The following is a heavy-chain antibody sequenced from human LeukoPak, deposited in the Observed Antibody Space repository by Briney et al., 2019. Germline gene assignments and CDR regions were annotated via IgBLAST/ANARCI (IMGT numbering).Heavy chain of an antibody. CDR2: INHSGST. J-gene: IGHJ4*02. D-gene: IGHD6-13*01. V-gene: IGHV4-34*01. CDR3: ARTIAAAGTYYFDY. Sequence: PSETLSLTCAVYGGSFSGYYWSWIRQPPGKGLEWIGEINHSGSTNYNPSLKSRVTISVDTSKNQFSLKLSSVTAADTAVYYCARTIAAAGTYYFDYWGQGTPVTVSS. CDR1: GGSFSGYY.